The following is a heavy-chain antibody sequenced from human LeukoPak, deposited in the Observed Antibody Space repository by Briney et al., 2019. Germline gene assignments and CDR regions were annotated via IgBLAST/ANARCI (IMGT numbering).Heavy chain of an antibody. V-gene: IGHV3-23*01. CDR1: GFTFSSYA. J-gene: IGHJ6*02. CDR3: ARSIGLTGGGVDV. Sequence: GGSLRLSCAASGFTFSSYAMSWVRQAPGKGLDGVSAISGSCGSTYYADSVKGRFTISRDSSKNTLYLQMNSLRAEATAVYYCARSIGLTGGGVDVWGQGTTVTVSS. D-gene: IGHD3-9*01. CDR2: ISGSCGST.